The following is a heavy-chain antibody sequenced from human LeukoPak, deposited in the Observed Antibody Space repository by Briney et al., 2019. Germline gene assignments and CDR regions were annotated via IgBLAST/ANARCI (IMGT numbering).Heavy chain of an antibody. CDR3: ARDHGDFVNWVDP. CDR1: GGSFSGYY. Sequence: PSETLSLTCAVYGGSFSGYYWSWIRQPPGKGLEWIGEINHSGSTNYNPSLKSRVSISVDTSKNQFYLKVSSVTAADTAVYYCARDHGDFVNWVDPWGQGTLVTVSS. V-gene: IGHV4-34*01. CDR2: INHSGST. J-gene: IGHJ5*02. D-gene: IGHD4-17*01.